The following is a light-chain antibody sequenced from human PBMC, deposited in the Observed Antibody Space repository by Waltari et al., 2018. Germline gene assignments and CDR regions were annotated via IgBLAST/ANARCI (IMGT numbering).Light chain of an antibody. V-gene: IGLV2-23*02. J-gene: IGLJ2*01. CDR2: QVS. CDR1: SSDIGRYDL. Sequence: QSALTQPASVSGSPGQSITISCTGTSSDIGRYDLVSWYQKHPGKAPKLIIYQVSNRPSWVSDRFSGSKSCNTASLTISVLQAEDEADYSCCSSVGSSSFVVFGGGTKLTVL. CDR3: CSSVGSSSFVV.